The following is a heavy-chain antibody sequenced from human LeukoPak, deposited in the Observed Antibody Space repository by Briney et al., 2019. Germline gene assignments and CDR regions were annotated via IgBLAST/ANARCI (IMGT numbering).Heavy chain of an antibody. CDR1: GGSMRSYY. Sequence: PSETLSLTCSVSGGSMRSYYWSWIRQPGGRGLEWIGRVYTSGSTNYNPSLESRVTMSVGTSKNQFSLKLSSVTAADTAVFYCARAVPYYDSSGYAFDIWGQGTMVTVSS. V-gene: IGHV4-4*07. J-gene: IGHJ3*02. D-gene: IGHD3-22*01. CDR2: VYTSGST. CDR3: ARAVPYYDSSGYAFDI.